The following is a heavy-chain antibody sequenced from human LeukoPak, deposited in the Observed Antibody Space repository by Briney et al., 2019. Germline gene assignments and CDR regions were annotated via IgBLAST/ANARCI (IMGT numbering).Heavy chain of an antibody. CDR1: GGSISGSSYY. CDR3: ARKDSSSWYYYFDY. CDR2: IYYSGST. J-gene: IGHJ4*02. V-gene: IGHV4-39*01. D-gene: IGHD6-13*01. Sequence: SETLSLTCTVSGGSISGSSYYWGWIRQPPGKGLEWIGSIYYSGSTYYNPSLKSRVTISVDTSKNQFSLKLSSVTAADTAVYYCARKDSSSWYYYFDYWGQGTLVTVSS.